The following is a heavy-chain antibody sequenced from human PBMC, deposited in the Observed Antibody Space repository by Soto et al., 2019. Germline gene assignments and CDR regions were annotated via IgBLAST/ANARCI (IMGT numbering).Heavy chain of an antibody. CDR2: IHSDGST. Sequence: EVQLVESGGGLVQPGGSLRLSCAASGFTVSNNYITWVRQAPGKGLEWVSVIHSDGSTYYADSVKGRFTIPRHNSKDTVYLQMTSLRPEDTAVYYCTRDHYGDSSYYFDSWGQGTLVTVSS. D-gene: IGHD4-17*01. J-gene: IGHJ4*02. V-gene: IGHV3-53*04. CDR1: GFTVSNNY. CDR3: TRDHYGDSSYYFDS.